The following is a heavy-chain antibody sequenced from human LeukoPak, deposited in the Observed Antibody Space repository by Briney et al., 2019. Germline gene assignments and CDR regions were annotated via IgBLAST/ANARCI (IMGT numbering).Heavy chain of an antibody. J-gene: IGHJ5*02. CDR2: IRSKAYGGTT. D-gene: IGHD3-9*01. CDR1: GFTFGDYA. Sequence: PGGSLRLSCTASGFTFGDYAMNWVRQAPGKGLEGVGFIRSKAYGGTTEYAASVKGRFTISRDDSKSIAYLQMNSLKTEDTAVYYCTRRVLRYPSGFDPWGQGTLVTVSS. V-gene: IGHV3-49*04. CDR3: TRRVLRYPSGFDP.